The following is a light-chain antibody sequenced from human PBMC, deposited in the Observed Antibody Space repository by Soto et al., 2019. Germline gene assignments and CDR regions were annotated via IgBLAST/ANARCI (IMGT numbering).Light chain of an antibody. Sequence: EIVLTQSPGTLSLSPGERATLSCRASQSVSSTYLAWYQQKPGQAPRLLIYGASSRATGIPDRFSGSGSGTDFILTISRLAPEDFAMYYCQQYGSSWTFGQGTKVEIK. CDR1: QSVSSTY. J-gene: IGKJ1*01. CDR3: QQYGSSWT. CDR2: GAS. V-gene: IGKV3-20*01.